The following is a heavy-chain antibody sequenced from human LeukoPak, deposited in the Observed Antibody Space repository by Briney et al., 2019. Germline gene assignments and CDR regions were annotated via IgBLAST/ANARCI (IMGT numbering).Heavy chain of an antibody. J-gene: IGHJ3*02. D-gene: IGHD1-1*01. CDR1: GGTFSSYA. Sequence: SVKVSCKASGGTFSSYAISWVRQAPGQGLEWMGGIIPIFGTANYAQKFQGRVTITADESTSTAYMELSSLRSEDTAVYYCARKWNDHNDAFDIWGQGTMVTVSS. CDR2: IIPIFGTA. CDR3: ARKWNDHNDAFDI. V-gene: IGHV1-69*13.